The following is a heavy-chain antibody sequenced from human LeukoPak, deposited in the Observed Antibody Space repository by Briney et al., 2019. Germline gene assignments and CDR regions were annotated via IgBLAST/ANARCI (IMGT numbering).Heavy chain of an antibody. Sequence: GGSLRLSCAASGFTVSSNYMSWVRQAPGKGLEWVSAISGSGGSTYYADSVKGRFTISRDNSKNTLYLQMNSLRAEDTAVYYCAKDSYIAAAGTSWFDPWGQGTLVTVSS. CDR3: AKDSYIAAAGTSWFDP. D-gene: IGHD6-13*01. V-gene: IGHV3-23*01. CDR1: GFTVSSNY. J-gene: IGHJ5*02. CDR2: ISGSGGST.